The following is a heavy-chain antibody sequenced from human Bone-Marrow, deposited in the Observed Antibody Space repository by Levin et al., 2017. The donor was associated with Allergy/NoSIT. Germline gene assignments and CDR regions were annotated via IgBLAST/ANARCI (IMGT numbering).Heavy chain of an antibody. Sequence: GGSLRLSCAASGILFTSSVMNWVRQAPGKGLEGVSSITAGGNYIYYADSVKGRFTISRDNAKNSLFLQMISLRAEDTAVYYCSNWSMYPSDSIGFDYLYYAMDVWRQATTVTVSS. J-gene: IGHJ6*02. V-gene: IGHV3-21*01. CDR2: ITAGGNYI. CDR3: SNWSMYPSDSIGFDYLYYAMDV. CDR1: GILFTSSV. D-gene: IGHD3-22*01.